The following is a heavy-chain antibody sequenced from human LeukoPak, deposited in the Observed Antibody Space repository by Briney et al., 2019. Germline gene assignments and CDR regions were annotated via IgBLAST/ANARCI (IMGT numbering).Heavy chain of an antibody. D-gene: IGHD2-15*01. V-gene: IGHV4-59*01. CDR1: GGSMSSYY. J-gene: IGHJ4*02. CDR2: IYYSGST. Sequence: SETLSLTCTVSGGSMSSYYWSWIRQAPGKGLEWIGYIYYSGSTNYNPPLKSRVTISVDTSENQFSLKLSSVTAADTAVYYCARTPPNCSGDNCYSGVTFDYWGQGTLVTVSS. CDR3: ARTPPNCSGDNCYSGVTFDY.